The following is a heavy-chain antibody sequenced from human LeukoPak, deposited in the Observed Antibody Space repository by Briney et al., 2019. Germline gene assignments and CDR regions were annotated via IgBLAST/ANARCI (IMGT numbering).Heavy chain of an antibody. J-gene: IGHJ4*02. D-gene: IGHD2-2*01. Sequence: PGGSLRLSCAASGYTFSSYSMNWVRQAPGKGLEWVSYISSSSSTIYYADSVKGRFTISRDNAKNSLYLQMNSLRAEDTAVYYCARSLSYCSSASCPFDYWGQGTLVTVSS. CDR2: ISSSSSTI. CDR3: ARSLSYCSSASCPFDY. CDR1: GYTFSSYS. V-gene: IGHV3-48*04.